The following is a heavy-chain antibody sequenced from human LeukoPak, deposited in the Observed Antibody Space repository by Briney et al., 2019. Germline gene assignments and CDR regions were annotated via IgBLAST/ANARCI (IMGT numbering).Heavy chain of an antibody. D-gene: IGHD2-21*01. J-gene: IGHJ4*02. CDR2: ISGSGGST. V-gene: IGHV3-23*01. Sequence: GGSLRLSCAASGFTFNTYAMTWDRQAPGKGLEWVSTISGSGGSTYHADSVKGRFTISRGNSKNTLDLQMNSLRAEDTAVYYCAKGGTVVARLIASDWGQGALVTVSS. CDR1: GFTFNTYA. CDR3: AKGGTVVARLIASD.